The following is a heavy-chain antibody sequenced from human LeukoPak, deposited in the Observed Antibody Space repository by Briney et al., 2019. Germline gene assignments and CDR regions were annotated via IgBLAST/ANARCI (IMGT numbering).Heavy chain of an antibody. CDR1: GFTFSSYA. CDR3: AKAPGSGSYYDYFDY. Sequence: PGGSLRLSCAASGFTFSSYAMSWVRQAPGKGLEWVSAISGSGGSTYYADSVKGRFTISRDNSKNTLYLQMNSLRAEDTAVYYCAKAPGSGSYYDYFDYWGQGTLVTVSS. CDR2: ISGSGGST. D-gene: IGHD1-26*01. J-gene: IGHJ4*02. V-gene: IGHV3-23*01.